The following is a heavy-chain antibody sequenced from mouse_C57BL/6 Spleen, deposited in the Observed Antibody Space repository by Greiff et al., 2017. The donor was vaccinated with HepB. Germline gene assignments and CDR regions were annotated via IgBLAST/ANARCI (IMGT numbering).Heavy chain of an antibody. J-gene: IGHJ2*01. V-gene: IGHV1-50*01. D-gene: IGHD1-1*01. Sequence: QVQLQQPGAELVKPGASVKLSCKASGYTFTSYWMQWVKQRPGQGLEWIGEIDPSDSYTNYNQKFKGKATLTVDTSSSTAYMQLSSLTSEDSAVYYCARLGGSSPDYWGQGTTLTVSS. CDR1: GYTFTSYW. CDR3: ARLGGSSPDY. CDR2: IDPSDSYT.